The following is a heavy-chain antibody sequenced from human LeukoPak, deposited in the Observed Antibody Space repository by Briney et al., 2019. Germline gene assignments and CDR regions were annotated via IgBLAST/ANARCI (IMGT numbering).Heavy chain of an antibody. J-gene: IGHJ4*02. CDR2: MNPNSGNT. V-gene: IGHV1-8*01. CDR1: GYTFTSYD. D-gene: IGHD6-19*01. Sequence: ASVKVSCKASGYTFTSYDINWVRQATGQGLEWMGWMNPNSGNTGYAQKFQGRVTITADESTSTAYMELSSLRSEDTAVYYCASLGDSSGWYIGYWGQGTLVTASS. CDR3: ASLGDSSGWYIGY.